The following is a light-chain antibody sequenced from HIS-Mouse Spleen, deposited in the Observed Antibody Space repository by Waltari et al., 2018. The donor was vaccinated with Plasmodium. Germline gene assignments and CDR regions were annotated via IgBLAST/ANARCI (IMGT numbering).Light chain of an antibody. CDR2: KES. J-gene: IGKJ1*01. Sequence: DIQMTQSPSTLSASVGDRVTITCRASQSISSGLAWYQQKPGKAPKLLIYKESSLESGVPSRFSGSGSGTEFTLTISSLQPDDFATYYCQQYNSYWTFGQGTKVEIK. CDR3: QQYNSYWT. V-gene: IGKV1-5*03. CDR1: QSISSG.